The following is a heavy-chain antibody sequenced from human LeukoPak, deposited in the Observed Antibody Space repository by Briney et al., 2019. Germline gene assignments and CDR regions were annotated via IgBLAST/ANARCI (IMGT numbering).Heavy chain of an antibody. J-gene: IGHJ4*02. CDR2: IYTSGST. Sequence: SETLSLTCIVSGGSISSGSYYWSWIRQPAGKGLEWIGRIYTSGSTNYNPSLKSRVTISVDTSKNQFPLKLSSVTAADTAVYYCARGRGYSYGYYYFDYWGQGTLVTVSS. V-gene: IGHV4-61*02. CDR1: GGSISSGSYY. CDR3: ARGRGYSYGYYYFDY. D-gene: IGHD5-18*01.